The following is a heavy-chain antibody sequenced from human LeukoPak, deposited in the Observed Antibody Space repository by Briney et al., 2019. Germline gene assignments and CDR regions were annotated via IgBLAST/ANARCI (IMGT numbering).Heavy chain of an antibody. CDR3: ARISTVTHQFDY. CDR1: GETFSGFD. Sequence: SETLSLTCAVYGETFSGFDWSWIRQPPGKGLEWIGEINYSGSTNYNPSLTTPVTISVATSKNQFSLNLTSVTAANTAVYSCARISTVTHQFDYWGQGMLVTVSS. CDR2: INYSGST. D-gene: IGHD4-17*01. V-gene: IGHV4-34*01. J-gene: IGHJ4*02.